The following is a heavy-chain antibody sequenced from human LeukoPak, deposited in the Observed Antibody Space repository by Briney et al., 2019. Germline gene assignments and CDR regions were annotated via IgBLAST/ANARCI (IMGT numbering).Heavy chain of an antibody. D-gene: IGHD2-15*01. V-gene: IGHV4-34*01. CDR1: GGSFSGYY. Sequence: PSETLSLTCAVCGGSFSGYYWSWIRQPPGKGLEWIGEINHSGSTNYNPSLKSRVTISVDTSKNQFSLKLSSVTAADTAVYYCARGDCSGGSCYLSLTAIDYWGQGTLVTVSS. CDR2: INHSGST. J-gene: IGHJ4*02. CDR3: ARGDCSGGSCYLSLTAIDY.